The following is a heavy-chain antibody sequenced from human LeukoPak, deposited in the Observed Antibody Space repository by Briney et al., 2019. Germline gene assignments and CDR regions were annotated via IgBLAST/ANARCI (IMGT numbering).Heavy chain of an antibody. CDR2: ISGSGGST. Sequence: GGSLRLSCAASGFTFSSYAMSWVRQAPGKGLEWVSAISGSGGSTYYADSVKGRFTISRDNSKNTLCLQMNSLRAEDTAVYYCAKDSRYSSRVFQHWGQGTLVTVSS. J-gene: IGHJ1*01. D-gene: IGHD6-19*01. CDR1: GFTFSSYA. CDR3: AKDSRYSSRVFQH. V-gene: IGHV3-23*01.